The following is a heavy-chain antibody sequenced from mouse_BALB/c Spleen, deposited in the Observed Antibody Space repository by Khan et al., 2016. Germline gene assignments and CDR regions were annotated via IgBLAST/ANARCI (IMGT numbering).Heavy chain of an antibody. CDR2: IWGDGRT. Sequence: QVQLKESGPGLVAPSQSLSITCTVSGFSLTGYGVNWVRQPPGKGLEWLGKIWGDGRTDYNSALKSRVSISKDNSKSQVFLKMNSLQTDDTANYYGSSDYGGFAYWGQGTLVIVSA. CDR1: GFSLTGYG. CDR3: SSDYGGFAY. D-gene: IGHD1-2*01. J-gene: IGHJ3*01. V-gene: IGHV2-6-7*01.